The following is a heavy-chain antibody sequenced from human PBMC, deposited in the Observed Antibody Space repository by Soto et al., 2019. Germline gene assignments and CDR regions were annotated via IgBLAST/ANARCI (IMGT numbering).Heavy chain of an antibody. CDR2: ILCGGCT. J-gene: IGHJ6*03. Sequence: EVQLVESGGDLVQPGGSLRLSCAASGFTVSSHYINWVRQAPGKGLEWVSLILCGGCTFYADSVRGRFTISRVNSNNTLFLQMNSLRVDDTGIYYCLRDDVYCSGGSRYAVTMVVFGIGTTFNVSS. D-gene: IGHD2-15*01. V-gene: IGHV3-66*01. CDR1: GFTVSSHY. CDR3: LRDDVYCSGGSRYAVTMVV.